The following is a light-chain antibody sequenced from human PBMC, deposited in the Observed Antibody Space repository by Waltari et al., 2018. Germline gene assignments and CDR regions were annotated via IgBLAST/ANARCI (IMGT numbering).Light chain of an antibody. Sequence: QLVLTQSPSASASLGASVKLTCTLSSGPNNYAVLWHQQQPAKGPRYLLKVNSDGSHSKGDGIPDRFSGSSSGAERYLTISSLQPDDDADYYCQTWGAATVVFGGGTKLTVL. J-gene: IGLJ2*01. V-gene: IGLV4-69*01. CDR2: VNSDGSH. CDR3: QTWGAATVV. CDR1: SGPNNYA.